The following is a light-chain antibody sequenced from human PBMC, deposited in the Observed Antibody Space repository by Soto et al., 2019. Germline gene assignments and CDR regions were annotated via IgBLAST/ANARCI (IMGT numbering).Light chain of an antibody. CDR3: QHYNSYSEA. J-gene: IGKJ1*01. Sequence: AIQRTQSPSSLSASLGDRSTITRLASQGIRGDLGWYQQKPGKAVKLLISATSTLQSGVPSRFSGRGSGTNFTLTISSLQPDDFATYYCQHYNSYSEAVGQGTKVEIK. CDR1: QGIRGD. V-gene: IGKV1-6*01. CDR2: ATS.